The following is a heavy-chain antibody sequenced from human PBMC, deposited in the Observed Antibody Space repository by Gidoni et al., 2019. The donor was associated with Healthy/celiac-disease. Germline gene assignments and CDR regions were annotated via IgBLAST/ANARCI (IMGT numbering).Heavy chain of an antibody. V-gene: IGHV3-48*01. CDR3: ASGGMDV. CDR2: ISSSSTI. J-gene: IGHJ6*02. Sequence: EVQLVESGGGLVQPGGSLRLSCAASGFTFSSYSMNWVRQAPGKGLEWVSYISSSSTIYYADSVKGRFTISRDNAKNSLYLQMNSLRAEDTAVYYCASGGMDVWGQGTTVTVSS. CDR1: GFTFSSYS.